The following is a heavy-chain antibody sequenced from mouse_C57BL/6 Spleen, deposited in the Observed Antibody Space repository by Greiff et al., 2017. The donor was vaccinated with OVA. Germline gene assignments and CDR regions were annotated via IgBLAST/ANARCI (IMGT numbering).Heavy chain of an antibody. CDR3: TRGDYYGSSYCC. CDR2: IDPETGGT. V-gene: IGHV1-15*01. Sequence: QVQLKESGAELVRPGASVTLSCKASGYTFTDYEMHWVKQTPVHGLEWIGAIDPETGGTAYNQKFKGKAILTADKSSSTAYMELRSLTSEDSAVYYCTRGDYYGSSYCCWGQGTTLTVSS. D-gene: IGHD1-1*01. J-gene: IGHJ2*01. CDR1: GYTFTDYE.